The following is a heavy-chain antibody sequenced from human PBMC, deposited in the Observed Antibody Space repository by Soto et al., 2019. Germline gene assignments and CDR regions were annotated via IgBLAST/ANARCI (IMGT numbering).Heavy chain of an antibody. J-gene: IGHJ6*02. CDR2: ISAYNGNT. CDR1: GYTFTSYG. V-gene: IGHV1-18*01. D-gene: IGHD6-19*01. Sequence: ASVKVSCKASGYTFTSYGISWVRQAPGQGLEWMGWISAYNGNTNYAQKLQGRVTMTTDTSTSTAYMELRSLRSNDTTVYYCARDENSSGWYFYYYYYYGMDVWGQGTTVTVSS. CDR3: ARDENSSGWYFYYYYYYGMDV.